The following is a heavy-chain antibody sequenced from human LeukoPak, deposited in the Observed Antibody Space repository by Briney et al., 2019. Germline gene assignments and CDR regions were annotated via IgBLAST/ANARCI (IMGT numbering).Heavy chain of an antibody. J-gene: IGHJ3*02. CDR3: ARSHLRPLYSSSQDHDAFDI. V-gene: IGHV3-23*01. CDR1: GFTFSSYG. D-gene: IGHD6-6*01. Sequence: QPGGTLRLSCAASGFTFSSYGMSWVRQAPGKGLEWVSAISGSGGSIYYADSVKGRFTISRDNAKKSLYLQMNSLRAEDTAVYYCARSHLRPLYSSSQDHDAFDIWGQGTMVTVSS. CDR2: ISGSGGSI.